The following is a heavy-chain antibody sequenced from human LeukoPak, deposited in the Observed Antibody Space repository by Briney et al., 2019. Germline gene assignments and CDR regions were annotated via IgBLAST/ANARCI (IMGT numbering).Heavy chain of an antibody. D-gene: IGHD3-3*01. Sequence: GSLRLSCAASGFTFSSYAMHWVRQAPGKGLEWVAVISYDGSNKYYADSVKGRFTISRDNSKNTLYLQMNSLRAEDTAVYYCARSGSYDFWSGYLNPGPFDYWGQGTLVTVSS. V-gene: IGHV3-30-3*01. J-gene: IGHJ4*02. CDR1: GFTFSSYA. CDR3: ARSGSYDFWSGYLNPGPFDY. CDR2: ISYDGSNK.